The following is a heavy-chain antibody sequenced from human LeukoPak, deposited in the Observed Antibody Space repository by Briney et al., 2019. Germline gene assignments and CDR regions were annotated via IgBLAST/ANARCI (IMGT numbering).Heavy chain of an antibody. CDR2: ISWNSGSI. Sequence: GGSLRLSCAASGFTFDDYAMHWVRQAPGKGLEWVSGISWNSGSIGYADSVKGRFTISRDNAKNSLYLQMDSLRAEDTALYYCAKGIMTTDYYYYGMDVWGQGTTVTVSS. J-gene: IGHJ6*02. V-gene: IGHV3-9*01. CDR1: GFTFDDYA. CDR3: AKGIMTTDYYYYGMDV. D-gene: IGHD4-11*01.